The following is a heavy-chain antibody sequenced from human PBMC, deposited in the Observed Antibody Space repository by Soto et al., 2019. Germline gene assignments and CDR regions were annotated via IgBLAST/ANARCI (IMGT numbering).Heavy chain of an antibody. Sequence: ASVKVSCKVSGYTLTELSMHWVRQAPGKGLEWMGGSDPEDGETIYAQKFQGRVTMTEDTSTDTAYMELSSLRSEDTAVYYCATAPASIVGATKTDYWGQGTLVTVS. CDR1: GYTLTELS. V-gene: IGHV1-24*01. D-gene: IGHD1-26*01. J-gene: IGHJ4*02. CDR3: ATAPASIVGATKTDY. CDR2: SDPEDGET.